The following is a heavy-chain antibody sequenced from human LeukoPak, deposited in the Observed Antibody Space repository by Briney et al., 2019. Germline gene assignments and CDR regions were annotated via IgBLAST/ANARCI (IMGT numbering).Heavy chain of an antibody. Sequence: ASVKVSCKVSGYTLTELSMHWVRQAPGKGLERMGGFDPEDGETIYAQKFQGRVTMTEDTSTDTAYMELSSLRSEDTAVYYCATLRRRGCSSTSCYPRYWGQGTLVTVSS. J-gene: IGHJ4*02. CDR1: GYTLTELS. D-gene: IGHD2-2*01. CDR2: FDPEDGET. V-gene: IGHV1-24*01. CDR3: ATLRRRGCSSTSCYPRY.